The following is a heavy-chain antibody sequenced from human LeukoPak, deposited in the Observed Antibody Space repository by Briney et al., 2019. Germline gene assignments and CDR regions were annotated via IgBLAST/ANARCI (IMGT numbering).Heavy chain of an antibody. CDR1: GYTFTHYY. D-gene: IGHD3-3*01. CDR2: IHPSDGTT. CDR3: GRDQRALNNIWSGALFDY. J-gene: IGHJ4*02. V-gene: IGHV1-46*01. Sequence: ASVKVSCKASGYTFTHYYMHWVRQAPGQGLEWMGIIHPSDGTTTYAQKFQGRLTITRDTSTSTVYMELSTLRSEDTAVYYCGRDQRALNNIWSGALFDYWGQGSLVTVSS.